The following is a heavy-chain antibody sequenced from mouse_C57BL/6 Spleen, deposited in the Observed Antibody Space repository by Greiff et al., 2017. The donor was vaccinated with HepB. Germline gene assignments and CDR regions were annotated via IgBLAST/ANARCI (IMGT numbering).Heavy chain of an antibody. CDR3: ARECDGLSWFAY. CDR2: IDPSDSYT. J-gene: IGHJ3*01. CDR1: GYTFTSYW. Sequence: QVHVKQPGAELVRPWTSVKLSCKASGYTFTSYWMHWVKQRPGQGLEWIGVIDPSDSYTNYNQKFKGKATLTVDTSSSTAYMQLSSLTSEDSAVYYCARECDGLSWFAYWGQGTLVTVSA. D-gene: IGHD2-3*01. V-gene: IGHV1-59*01.